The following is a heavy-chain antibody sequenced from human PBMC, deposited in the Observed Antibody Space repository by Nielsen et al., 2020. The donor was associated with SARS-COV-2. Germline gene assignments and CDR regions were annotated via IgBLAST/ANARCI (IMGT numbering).Heavy chain of an antibody. Sequence: SETLSLTCTVSGGSISSYYWSWIRQPPGQGLEWIGYIYYSGSTNYNPSLKSRVTISVDTSKNQFSLKLSSVTAADTAVYYCARDLRAARTYYFDYWGQGTLVTVSS. D-gene: IGHD6-6*01. J-gene: IGHJ4*02. V-gene: IGHV4-59*01. CDR1: GGSISSYY. CDR2: IYYSGST. CDR3: ARDLRAARTYYFDY.